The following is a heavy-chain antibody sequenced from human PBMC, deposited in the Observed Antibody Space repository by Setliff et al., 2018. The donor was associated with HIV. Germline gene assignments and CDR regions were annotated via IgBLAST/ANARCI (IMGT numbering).Heavy chain of an antibody. Sequence: SETLSLTCTVSGDSISSGGYYWSWIRQPAGQGLEWIGRIYTSGNTNYNPSTNYNPSLKSRITISLETSGNQFSLRVTSVTATDTAVYYCTRQSPVAGSGAFDIWGQGTMVTV. CDR2: IYTSGNTNYNPST. V-gene: IGHV4-61*02. D-gene: IGHD6-19*01. CDR1: GDSISSGGYY. J-gene: IGHJ3*02. CDR3: TRQSPVAGSGAFDI.